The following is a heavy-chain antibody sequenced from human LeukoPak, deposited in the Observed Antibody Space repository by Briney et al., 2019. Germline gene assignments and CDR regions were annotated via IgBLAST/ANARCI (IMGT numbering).Heavy chain of an antibody. CDR1: GYTFTSYY. D-gene: IGHD3-10*01. CDR3: ARAQGTYGSGGYTAF. CDR2: INPSGGST. V-gene: IGHV1-46*01. Sequence: GASVTVSCKASGYTFTSYYMHWVRQAPGQGLEWMGIINPSGGSTSYAQKFQGRVTMTRDTSTSTVYMELSSLRSDDTAVYYCARAQGTYGSGGYTAFWGQGTLVTVSS. J-gene: IGHJ4*02.